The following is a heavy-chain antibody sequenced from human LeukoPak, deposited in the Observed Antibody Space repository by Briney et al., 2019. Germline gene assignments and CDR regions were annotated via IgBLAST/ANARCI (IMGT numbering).Heavy chain of an antibody. CDR2: IYTSGST. CDR3: ARDLDWESGSYPFDY. J-gene: IGHJ4*02. Sequence: SETLSLTCTVSGGSISSYYWSWIRQPAGKGLEWIGRIYTSGSTNYNPSPKSRVTMSVDTSKNQFSLKLSSVTAADTAVYYCARDLDWESGSYPFDYWGQGTLVTVSS. D-gene: IGHD1-26*01. CDR1: GGSISSYY. V-gene: IGHV4-4*07.